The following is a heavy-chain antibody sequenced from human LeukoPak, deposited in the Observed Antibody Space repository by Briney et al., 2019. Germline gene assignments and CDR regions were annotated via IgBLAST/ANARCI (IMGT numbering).Heavy chain of an antibody. D-gene: IGHD2-2*01. CDR2: ISGSGGST. J-gene: IGHJ6*03. CDR1: GFTFDDYA. CDR3: AKASIPAASNYYYYYMDV. V-gene: IGHV3-23*01. Sequence: GRSLRLSCAASGFTFDDYAMHWVRQAPGKGLEWVSGISGSGGSTYFADSVKGRFTISRDNSKNTLYLQMNSLRAEDTAVYYCAKASIPAASNYYYYYMDVWGKGTTVTVSS.